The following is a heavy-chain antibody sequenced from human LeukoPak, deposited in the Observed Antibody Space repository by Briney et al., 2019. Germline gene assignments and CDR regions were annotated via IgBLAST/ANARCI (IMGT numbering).Heavy chain of an antibody. CDR3: TKRTRGYNYGPSDY. D-gene: IGHD5-18*01. CDR1: GFTFSAYA. Sequence: GGPLRLSCAVSGFTFSAYAMSWVRQAPGKGLEWVSAISGSGGSTYYAESVKGRFTISRDNSKNTLSLQMNSLRAEDTAIYYCTKRTRGYNYGPSDYWGQGTLVTVSS. J-gene: IGHJ4*02. CDR2: ISGSGGST. V-gene: IGHV3-23*01.